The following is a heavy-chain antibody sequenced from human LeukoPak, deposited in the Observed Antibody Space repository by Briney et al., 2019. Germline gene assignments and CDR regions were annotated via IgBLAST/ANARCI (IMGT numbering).Heavy chain of an antibody. D-gene: IGHD3-10*01. Sequence: SETLSLTCAVYGGSFSGYYWSWIRQPPGKGLEWIGEINHSGSTNYNPSLESRVTISVDTSKNQFSLKLSSVTAADTAVYYCARVGVAYYYGSGSYYNPSYYYGMDVWGKWTMVTVSS. CDR2: INHSGST. CDR1: GGSFSGYY. CDR3: ARVGVAYYYGSGSYYNPSYYYGMDV. V-gene: IGHV4-34*01. J-gene: IGHJ6*04.